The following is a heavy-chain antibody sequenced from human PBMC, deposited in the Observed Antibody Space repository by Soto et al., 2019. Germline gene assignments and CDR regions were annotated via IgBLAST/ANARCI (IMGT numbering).Heavy chain of an antibody. CDR3: ARGTIAVAGTGWFDP. D-gene: IGHD6-19*01. CDR2: INPSGGST. J-gene: IGHJ5*02. Sequence: ASVKVSCKASGYTFTSYYMHWVRQAPGQGLEWMGIINPSGGSTSYAQKFQGRVTMTRGTSTSTVYMELSSLRSEDTAVYYCARGTIAVAGTGWFDPWGQGTLVTVSS. CDR1: GYTFTSYY. V-gene: IGHV1-46*03.